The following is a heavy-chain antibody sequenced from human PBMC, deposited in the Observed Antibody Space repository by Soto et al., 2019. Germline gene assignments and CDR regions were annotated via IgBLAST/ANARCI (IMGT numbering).Heavy chain of an antibody. CDR1: GFSFSSFA. CDR3: AKDMAATTGSLDY. CDR2: ISGSGGST. J-gene: IGHJ4*02. V-gene: IGHV3-23*01. D-gene: IGHD1-26*01. Sequence: GSLRLSCAASGFSFSSFAMSWVRQAPGKGLEWASAISGSGGSTSYADSVKGRFTISRDNSKNTLYLLMHSLRADDTAVYYCAKDMAATTGSLDYWGQGTLVTVSS.